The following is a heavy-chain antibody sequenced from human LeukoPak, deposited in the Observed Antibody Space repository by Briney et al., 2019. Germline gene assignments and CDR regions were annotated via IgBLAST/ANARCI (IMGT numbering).Heavy chain of an antibody. CDR3: ARLAIGAFDI. D-gene: IGHD5-18*01. CDR2: IFYSGST. Sequence: SETLSLTCTVSGGSISSYYWSWIRQPPGKGLEWIGYIFYSGSTSYNPSLKSRVTISVDTSKNQFSLKLSSVTAADTAVYYCARLAIGAFDIWGQGTMVTVSS. J-gene: IGHJ3*02. CDR1: GGSISSYY. V-gene: IGHV4-59*01.